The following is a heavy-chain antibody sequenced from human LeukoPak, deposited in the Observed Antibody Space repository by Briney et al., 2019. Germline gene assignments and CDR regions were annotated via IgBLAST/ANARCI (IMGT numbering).Heavy chain of an antibody. CDR1: GGTFSSYA. V-gene: IGHV1-69*04. CDR2: IIAILGIA. CDR3: AMIAVADFDY. D-gene: IGHD6-19*01. J-gene: IGHJ4*02. Sequence: SVKVSCKASGGTFSSYAISWVRQAPGQGLEWMGRIIAILGIANYAQKFQGRVTITADKSTSTAYMELSSLRSEDTAVYYCAMIAVADFDYWGQGTLVTVSS.